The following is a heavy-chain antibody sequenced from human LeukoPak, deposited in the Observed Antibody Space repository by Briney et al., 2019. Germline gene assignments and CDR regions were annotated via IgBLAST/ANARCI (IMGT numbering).Heavy chain of an antibody. V-gene: IGHV4-59*12. CDR3: ARSAEPGYSSSWYYFDY. Sequence: SETLSLTCTVSGGSISSYYWSWIRQPPGKGLEWIGYIYYSGSTNYNPSLKSRVTISVDTSKNQFSLKLSSVTAADTAVYYCARSAEPGYSSSWYYFDYWGQGTLVTVSS. CDR1: GGSISSYY. J-gene: IGHJ4*02. CDR2: IYYSGST. D-gene: IGHD6-13*01.